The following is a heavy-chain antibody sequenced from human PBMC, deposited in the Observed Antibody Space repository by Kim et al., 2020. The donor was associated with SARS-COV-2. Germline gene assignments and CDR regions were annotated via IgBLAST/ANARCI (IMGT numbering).Heavy chain of an antibody. V-gene: IGHV3-33*06. CDR2: IWIDGGNT. CDR3: AKAGYRDAGDGAFDV. CDR1: GFTFSTYG. Sequence: GGSLRLSCAASGFTFSTYGMHWVRQAPGKGLEWVAVIWIDGGNTYYADSVKGRFTISRDNSKNMLYLEMNRLRAEDTAVYYCAKAGYRDAGDGAFDVWGQGTMVFVSS. J-gene: IGHJ3*01. D-gene: IGHD3-16*01.